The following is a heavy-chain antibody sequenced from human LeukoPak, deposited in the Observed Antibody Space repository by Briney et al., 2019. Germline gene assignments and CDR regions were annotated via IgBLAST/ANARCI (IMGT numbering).Heavy chain of an antibody. CDR3: ARGSKMLGYNWFDP. Sequence: SETLSLTCAVYGGSFSGYYWNWIRQSPGKGLEWIGEINHSGSTNYIPSLKSRVTISVDTSKNQFSLKLSSVTAADTAVYYCARGSKMLGYNWFDPWGQGTLVTVSS. D-gene: IGHD1-26*01. CDR2: INHSGST. V-gene: IGHV4-34*01. J-gene: IGHJ5*02. CDR1: GGSFSGYY.